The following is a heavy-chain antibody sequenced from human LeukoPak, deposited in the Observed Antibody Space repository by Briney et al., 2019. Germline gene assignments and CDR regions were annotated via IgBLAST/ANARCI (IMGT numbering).Heavy chain of an antibody. D-gene: IGHD3-16*01. CDR2: VSVYNGNT. V-gene: IGHV1-18*01. CDR1: GHPFYKYG. J-gene: IGHJ4*02. CDR3: AGNYEGQGVVAAH. Sequence: ASVKVSCKVSGHPFYKYGINWVRQAPGQGLEWLGWVSVYNGNTNNVQTLQGRLTMTTDVSTSTAYMELRSLRSDDTAVYYCAGNYEGQGVVAAHWGQGTLATVTS.